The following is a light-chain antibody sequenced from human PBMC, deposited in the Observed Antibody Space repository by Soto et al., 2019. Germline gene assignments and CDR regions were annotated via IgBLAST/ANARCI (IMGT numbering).Light chain of an antibody. Sequence: DIQMTQSPSSLSASVGDRVTITCQASQDISNYLNWYQQKPGKAPKLLIYDASNLETGVPSRLSGSGSGTDFTFTISSLQTEDIATYYCQQYDNLSSTFGGGTKVEIK. CDR2: DAS. J-gene: IGKJ4*01. CDR1: QDISNY. CDR3: QQYDNLSST. V-gene: IGKV1-33*01.